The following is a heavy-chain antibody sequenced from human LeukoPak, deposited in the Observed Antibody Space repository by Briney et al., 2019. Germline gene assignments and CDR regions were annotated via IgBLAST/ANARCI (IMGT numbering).Heavy chain of an antibody. D-gene: IGHD3-10*01. CDR3: ARASVLLSPSHDY. CDR2: IIPIFGTA. Sequence: GSSVKVSCKASGGTFSSYAISWVRQAPGQGLEWMGRIIPIFGTANYAQKFQGRVTITTDESTSTAYMELRSLRSDDTAVYYCARASVLLSPSHDYWGQGTLVTVSS. V-gene: IGHV1-69*05. J-gene: IGHJ4*02. CDR1: GGTFSSYA.